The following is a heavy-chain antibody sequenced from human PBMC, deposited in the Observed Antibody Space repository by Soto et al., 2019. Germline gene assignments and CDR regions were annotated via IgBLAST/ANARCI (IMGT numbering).Heavy chain of an antibody. V-gene: IGHV4-31*03. Sequence: SETLSLTCTVSGGSISSVGYYWGWIRQHPGKGLEWIGYIYYSGSTYYNPSLKSRVTISVDTSKNQFSLKLSSVTAADTAVYYCAIVAPYGESYGGYYYYGMDVWGQGTTVTVSS. D-gene: IGHD3-16*01. CDR1: GGSISSVGYY. CDR2: IYYSGST. CDR3: AIVAPYGESYGGYYYYGMDV. J-gene: IGHJ6*02.